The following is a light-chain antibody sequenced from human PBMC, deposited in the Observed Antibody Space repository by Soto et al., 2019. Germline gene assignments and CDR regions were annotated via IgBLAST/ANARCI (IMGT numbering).Light chain of an antibody. Sequence: QSVLTQPPSVSAAPGQKVTISCSGSSYNIGGNYVSWYVQLPGTAPKFLIYGNNKRPSGIPDRFSGYKSGTSATLGITGLQTEDEADYYCATWDSSLGSVVFGGGTQLTVL. J-gene: IGLJ3*02. CDR1: SYNIGGNY. CDR2: GNN. V-gene: IGLV1-51*01. CDR3: ATWDSSLGSVV.